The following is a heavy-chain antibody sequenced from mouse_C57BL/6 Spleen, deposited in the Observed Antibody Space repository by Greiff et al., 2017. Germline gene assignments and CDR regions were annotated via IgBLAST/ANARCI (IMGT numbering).Heavy chain of an antibody. CDR3: ARIEKGTYFDY. V-gene: IGHV5-6*01. CDR2: ISSGGSYT. D-gene: IGHD3-3*01. J-gene: IGHJ2*01. Sequence: VQLKESGGDLVKPGGSLKLSCAASGFTFSSYGMSWVRQTPDKRLEWVATISSGGSYTYYPDSVKGRFTISRDNAKNTLYLQMSSLKSEDTAMYYCARIEKGTYFDYWGQGTTLTVSS. CDR1: GFTFSSYG.